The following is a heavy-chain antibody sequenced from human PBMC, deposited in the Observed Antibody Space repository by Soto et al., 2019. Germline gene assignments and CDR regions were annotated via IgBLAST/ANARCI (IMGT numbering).Heavy chain of an antibody. J-gene: IGHJ6*02. D-gene: IGHD3-10*01. CDR3: ASGLIRGVMDPYYSYGMDV. CDR1: GYTFTSYV. V-gene: IGHV1-18*01. Sequence: GASVKVSCKASGYTFTSYVISWVRQAPGQGLEWMGWISAYNGNTNYAQKLQGRFTISRDNPTNTLYLRMNSLRAEDTAVYYCASGLIRGVMDPYYSYGMDVWGQGITVTVSS. CDR2: ISAYNGNT.